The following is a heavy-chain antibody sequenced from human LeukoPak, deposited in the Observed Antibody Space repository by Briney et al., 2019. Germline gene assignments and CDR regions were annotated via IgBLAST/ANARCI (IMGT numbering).Heavy chain of an antibody. CDR1: GGSFSGYY. D-gene: IGHD3-3*01. V-gene: IGHV4-34*01. Sequence: PSETLSLTCAVYGGSFSGYYWSWIRQPPGKGLEWIGEINHSGSTSYNPSLKSRVTISVDTSKNQFSLKLSSVTAADTAVYYCASLPRITIFGVVRGVDYWGQGTLVTVSS. CDR2: INHSGST. J-gene: IGHJ4*02. CDR3: ASLPRITIFGVVRGVDY.